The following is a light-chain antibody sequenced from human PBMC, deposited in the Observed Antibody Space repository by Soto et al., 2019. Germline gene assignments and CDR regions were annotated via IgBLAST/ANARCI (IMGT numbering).Light chain of an antibody. CDR3: QQRSDWPPT. J-gene: IGKJ1*01. Sequence: EIVLTHSPGTLSLSPGERATLSCRASQTITTLAWYQRKPGQAPRLLIYDASNRATGIPARFSGSGSGTDFTLTISSLETEDFAVYYCQQRSDWPPTFGQGTKVDIK. CDR1: QTITT. CDR2: DAS. V-gene: IGKV3-11*01.